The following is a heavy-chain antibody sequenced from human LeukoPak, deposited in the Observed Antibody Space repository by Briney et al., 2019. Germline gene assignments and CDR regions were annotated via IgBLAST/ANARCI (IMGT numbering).Heavy chain of an antibody. CDR1: GYTFTGYY. D-gene: IGHD6-19*01. CDR2: INPNSGGT. Sequence: GASVKVSCKASGYTFTGYYMHWVRQAPGQGLEWMGWINPNSGGTNYAQKFQGRVTMTRDTSISTAYMELSRLRSDDTAVYYCARAKDLVAVAGNLPLDYWGQGTLVTVSS. J-gene: IGHJ4*02. CDR3: ARAKDLVAVAGNLPLDY. V-gene: IGHV1-2*02.